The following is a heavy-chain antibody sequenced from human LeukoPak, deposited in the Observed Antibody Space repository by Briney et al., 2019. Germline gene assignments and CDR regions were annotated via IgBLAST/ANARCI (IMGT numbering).Heavy chain of an antibody. CDR1: GGSISSGSYY. CDR2: IYTSGST. V-gene: IGHV4-61*02. J-gene: IGHJ6*03. D-gene: IGHD1-26*01. Sequence: SETLSLTCTVSGGSISSGSYYWSWIRQPAGKGLEWIGRIYTSGSTNYNPSLKSRVTISVDTSKNQFSLKLSSVTAADTAVYYCARELLGAKNYYYYMDVWGKGTTVTISS. CDR3: ARELLGAKNYYYYMDV.